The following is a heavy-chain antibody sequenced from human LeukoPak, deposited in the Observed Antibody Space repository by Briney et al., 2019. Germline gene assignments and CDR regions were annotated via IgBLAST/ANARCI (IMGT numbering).Heavy chain of an antibody. V-gene: IGHV3-30*18. CDR1: GFTFSSYG. CDR3: AKDGYSGGWSVLYFQH. CDR2: ISYDGSNK. J-gene: IGHJ1*01. Sequence: GRSLRLSCAASGFTFSSYGMHWVRQAPGKGLEWVAVISYDGSNKYYADSVKGRFTISRDNSKNTLYLQMNSLRAEDTAVYYCAKDGYSGGWSVLYFQHWGQGTLVTVSS. D-gene: IGHD6-19*01.